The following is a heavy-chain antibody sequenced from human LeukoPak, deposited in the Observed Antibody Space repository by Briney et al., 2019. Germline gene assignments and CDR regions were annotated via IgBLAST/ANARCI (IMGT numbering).Heavy chain of an antibody. J-gene: IGHJ5*02. V-gene: IGHV4-39*07. CDR3: ARRDYAAWFDP. CDR1: GDSTTSGAYY. D-gene: IGHD4/OR15-4a*01. CDR2: VYYSGSN. Sequence: PPETLSLTCSVSGDSTTSGAYYWAWLRHPPGKGLERIVSVYYSGSNKYNPSPTGRVSTSRDMPKNQFSLNQNSLNPTDTAVYYCARRDYAAWFDPWGQGTLVTVSS.